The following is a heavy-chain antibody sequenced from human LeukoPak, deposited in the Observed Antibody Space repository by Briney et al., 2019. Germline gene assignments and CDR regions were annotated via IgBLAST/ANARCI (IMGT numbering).Heavy chain of an antibody. V-gene: IGHV3-7*01. CDR2: IKQDGSEK. CDR1: GFTFSSYW. J-gene: IGHJ4*02. CDR3: ARAWFGRVGATIYGY. D-gene: IGHD1-26*01. Sequence: GGSLRLSCAASGFTFSSYWMSWVRQAPGKGLEWVANIKQDGSEKYYVDSVKGRFTISRDNAKNSLYLQMNSLRAEDTAVYYCARAWFGRVGATIYGYWGQGALVSVSS.